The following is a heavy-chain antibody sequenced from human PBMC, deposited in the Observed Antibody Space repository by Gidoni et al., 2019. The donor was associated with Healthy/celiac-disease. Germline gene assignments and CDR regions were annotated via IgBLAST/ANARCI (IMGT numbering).Heavy chain of an antibody. J-gene: IGHJ4*02. V-gene: IGHV4-38-2*01. Sequence: QAQLQESGPGLVKPSDTLSLTCAVSGYSITSGYYWGWIRQPPGKGLEWIGSMYYSGNTYYNSSLKSRVTISVDTSKNQFSLNLSSVTAADTAVYYCARENSRDFYFDFWGQGTLVTVSS. CDR3: ARENSRDFYFDF. CDR1: GYSITSGYY. CDR2: MYYSGNT. D-gene: IGHD1-7*01.